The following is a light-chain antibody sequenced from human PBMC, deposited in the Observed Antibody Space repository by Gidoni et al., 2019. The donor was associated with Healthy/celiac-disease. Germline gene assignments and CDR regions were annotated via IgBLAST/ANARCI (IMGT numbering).Light chain of an antibody. CDR2: DAS. CDR3: QQYNSYSGT. J-gene: IGKJ4*01. Sequence: DIQMTLSPSTLSASVGDRVTITCRASQSISSWLAWYQQEPGKAPKLLIYDASSLESGVPSRFSGSGSGTEFTLTISSLQPDDFATYYCQQYNSYSGTFGGGTKVEIK. CDR1: QSISSW. V-gene: IGKV1-5*01.